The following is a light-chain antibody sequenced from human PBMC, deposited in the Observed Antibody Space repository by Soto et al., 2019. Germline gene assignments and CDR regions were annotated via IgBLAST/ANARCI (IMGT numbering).Light chain of an antibody. Sequence: QSALTQPASVSGSPGQSITISCTGTSSAVGGYNYVSWYQQHPGKAPKLMIYEVSNRPSGVSNRFSGSKSGNTASLTISGLQAEDEADYYCSSYTSSNTLFGGGTKLTVL. V-gene: IGLV2-14*01. J-gene: IGLJ2*01. CDR3: SSYTSSNTL. CDR1: SSAVGGYNY. CDR2: EVS.